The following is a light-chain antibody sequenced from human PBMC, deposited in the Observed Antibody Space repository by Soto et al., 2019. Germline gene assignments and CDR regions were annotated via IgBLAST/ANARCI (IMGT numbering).Light chain of an antibody. V-gene: IGKV3-11*01. Sequence: EIVLTQLPATLSLPPGERATLSCWASQSIGTSLAWYQQRPGQAPRLLIYDASSRATGTPARFGGSGSVTDFTLTISSLEPEDSAVYYCQQRTSWPLTFGGGTKV. J-gene: IGKJ4*01. CDR1: QSIGTS. CDR3: QQRTSWPLT. CDR2: DAS.